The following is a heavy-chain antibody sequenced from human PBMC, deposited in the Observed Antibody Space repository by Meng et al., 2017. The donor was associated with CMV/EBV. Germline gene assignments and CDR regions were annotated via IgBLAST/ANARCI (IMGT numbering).Heavy chain of an antibody. V-gene: IGHV3-48*03. Sequence: GESLKISCAASGFTFSSYEMNWVRQAPGKGLEWVSYISSSGSTIYYADSVKGRFTISRDNAKNSLYLQMNSLRAEETAVYYCARDPYDFWSGCYHYGMDVWGQGTTVTVSS. CDR1: GFTFSSYE. D-gene: IGHD3-3*01. CDR2: ISSSGSTI. J-gene: IGHJ6*02. CDR3: ARDPYDFWSGCYHYGMDV.